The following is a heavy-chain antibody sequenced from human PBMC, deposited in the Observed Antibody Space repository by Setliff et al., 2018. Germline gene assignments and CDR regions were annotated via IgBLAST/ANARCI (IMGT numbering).Heavy chain of an antibody. J-gene: IGHJ4*02. D-gene: IGHD3-22*01. CDR1: GGNFNNYA. CDR3: ARINFYVSSGFYYASDY. Sequence: SVKVSCKASGGNFNNYAINWVRQAPGQGLEWVGRIIPLFGTTNFAQEFQGRVTITADESTETTYMDLTSLRSEDTALYYCARINFYVSSGFYYASDYWGQGTLVTVSS. CDR2: IIPLFGTT. V-gene: IGHV1-69*13.